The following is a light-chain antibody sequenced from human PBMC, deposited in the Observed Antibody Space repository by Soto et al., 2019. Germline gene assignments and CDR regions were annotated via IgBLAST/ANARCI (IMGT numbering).Light chain of an antibody. V-gene: IGKV3-20*01. CDR1: QSVSDNQ. CDR3: QQYGSSET. J-gene: IGKJ1*01. CDR2: DAS. Sequence: EIVWTQSPGTLSLSPGESATLSCKTSQSVSDNQLAWYQQKPGQAPRLLIYDASNRATGIPARFSGSGSGTDFTLTISRLEPEEFAVYYCQQYGSSETVGQGTKGEI.